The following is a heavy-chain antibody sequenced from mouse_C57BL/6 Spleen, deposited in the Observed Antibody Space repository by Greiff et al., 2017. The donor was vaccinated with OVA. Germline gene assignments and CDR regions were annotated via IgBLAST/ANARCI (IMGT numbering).Heavy chain of an antibody. D-gene: IGHD1-1*01. J-gene: IGHJ1*03. CDR3: ARSSITTVVADWYFDV. Sequence: QVQLQQSGPELVKPGASVKISCKASGYAFSSSWMNWVKQRPGKGLEWIGRIYPGDGDTNYNGKLKGKATLTADKSSSTAYMQLSSLTSEDSAVYFCARSSITTVVADWYFDVWGTGTTVTVSS. V-gene: IGHV1-82*01. CDR1: GYAFSSSW. CDR2: IYPGDGDT.